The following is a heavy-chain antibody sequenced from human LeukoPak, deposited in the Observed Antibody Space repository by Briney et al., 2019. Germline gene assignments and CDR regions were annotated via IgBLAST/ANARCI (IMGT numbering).Heavy chain of an antibody. Sequence: SETLSLTCAVYGGSFSGYYWSWIRQPPGKGLEWIGEINHSGSTNYNPSLKSRVTISVDTSKNQFSLKLSSVTAADTAVYYCAGSGVRAFDISGQGTMVTVSS. D-gene: IGHD1-26*01. CDR1: GGSFSGYY. CDR3: AGSGVRAFDI. CDR2: INHSGST. V-gene: IGHV4-34*01. J-gene: IGHJ3*02.